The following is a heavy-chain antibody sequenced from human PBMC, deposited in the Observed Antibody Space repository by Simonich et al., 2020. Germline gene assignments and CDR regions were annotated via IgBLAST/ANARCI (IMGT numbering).Heavy chain of an antibody. V-gene: IGHV1-18*01. J-gene: IGHJ4*02. CDR1: GYTFTSYG. D-gene: IGHD6-13*01. CDR3: ARDQGGRAAAATDY. Sequence: QVQLVQSGAEVKKPGASVKVSCKASGYTFTSYGISWVGQAPGQGLEWMGWRGPTNGKPNYAQKLKGKVTMTTETSTSTAYMELRSLRSDDTAVYYCARDQGGRAAAATDYWGQGTLVTVSS. CDR2: RGPTNGKP.